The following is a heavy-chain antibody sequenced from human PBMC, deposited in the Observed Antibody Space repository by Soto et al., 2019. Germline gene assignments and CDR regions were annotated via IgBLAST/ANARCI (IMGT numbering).Heavy chain of an antibody. D-gene: IGHD2-2*01. CDR3: ARARYQLLHPYYYGMDV. CDR1: GGSISSYY. V-gene: IGHV4-59*01. Sequence: SETLSLTCTVSGGSISSYYWSWIRQPPGKGLEWIGYIYYSGSTNYNPSLKSRVTISVDTSRNQVSLKLSSVTAADSAVYFCARARYQLLHPYYYGMDVWGQGTTVTVPS. J-gene: IGHJ6*02. CDR2: IYYSGST.